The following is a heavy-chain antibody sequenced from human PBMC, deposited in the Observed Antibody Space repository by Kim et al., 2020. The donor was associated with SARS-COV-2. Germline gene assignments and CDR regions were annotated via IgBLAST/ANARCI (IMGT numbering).Heavy chain of an antibody. CDR1: GDSISSTTYY. CDR3: ARDAGFFFDILTGYFDY. J-gene: IGHJ4*02. Sequence: SETLSLTCTVSGDSISSTTYYWGWIRQPPGKGLEWIGSIYYSGSTYYNPSLKSRVTISVDASKNQFSPKLSSVTAADTAVYFCARDAGFFFDILTGYFDYWGQGTLVTVSS. D-gene: IGHD3-9*01. CDR2: IYYSGST. V-gene: IGHV4-39*02.